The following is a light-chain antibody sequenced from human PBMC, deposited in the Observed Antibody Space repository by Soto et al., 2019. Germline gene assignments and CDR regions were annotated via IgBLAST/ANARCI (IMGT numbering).Light chain of an antibody. V-gene: IGLV1-40*01. Sequence: QSVLTQPPSVSGAPGQRVTISCTGSSSNIGAGHDVHWYQQRPGAAPKLLTSANINRPSGVPDRFSGSKSGTSASLAIAGLQADDEGDYHCQSYDSTLSARYVFGTGTKVTVL. CDR2: ANI. CDR1: SSNIGAGHD. CDR3: QSYDSTLSARYV. J-gene: IGLJ1*01.